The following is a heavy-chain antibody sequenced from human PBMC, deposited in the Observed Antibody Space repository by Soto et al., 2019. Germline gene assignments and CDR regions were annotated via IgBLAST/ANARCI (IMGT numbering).Heavy chain of an antibody. V-gene: IGHV3-48*01. CDR3: ARGIATADST. CDR1: GFTFSSYS. CDR2: ISTSSSTI. D-gene: IGHD6-13*01. J-gene: IGHJ5*02. Sequence: EVQLVESGGGLVQPGGSLRLSCAASGFTFSSYSMNWVRQAPGKGLEWVSYISTSSSTIFYADSVKGRFTISRDNAKNSLYLPMNSLRPEDTAVYYCARGIATADSTWGQGTLVIVSS.